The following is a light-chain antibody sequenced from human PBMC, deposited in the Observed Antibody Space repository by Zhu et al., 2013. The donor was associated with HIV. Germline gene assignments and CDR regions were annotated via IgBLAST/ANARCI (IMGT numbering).Light chain of an antibody. J-gene: IGLJ1*01. Sequence: QSALTQPASVSGSPGQSITISCTGTSSDVGGYTYVSWYQQHPGRAPKLMIYEVTNRPSGVSYRFSGSKSGNTASLTISGLQAEDEADYYCSSYTSSSTYIFGTGSKGHRP. CDR2: EVT. V-gene: IGLV2-14*01. CDR1: SSDVGGYTY. CDR3: SSYTSSSTYI.